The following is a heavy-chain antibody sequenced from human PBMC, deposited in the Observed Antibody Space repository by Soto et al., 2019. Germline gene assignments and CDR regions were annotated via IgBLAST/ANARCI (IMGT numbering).Heavy chain of an antibody. J-gene: IGHJ6*03. CDR1: GGSISSSSYY. D-gene: IGHD1-1*01. CDR3: ASVGTGNHYYYMDV. V-gene: IGHV4-39*01. CDR2: IYYSGST. Sequence: TSETLSLTCTVSGGSISSSSYYWGWIRQPPGKGLEWIGSIYYSGSTYYNPSLKSRVTISVDTSKNQFSLKLSSVTAADTAVYYCASVGTGNHYYYMDVWGKGTTVTVSS.